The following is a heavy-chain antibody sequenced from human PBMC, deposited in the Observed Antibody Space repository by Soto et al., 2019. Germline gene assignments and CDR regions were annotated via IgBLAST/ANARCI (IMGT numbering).Heavy chain of an antibody. J-gene: IGHJ6*02. CDR2: IFWNDEI. V-gene: IGHV2-26*01. Sequence: QVTLKESGPVLVKPTETLTLTCNVSGFSLTTARMGVTWIRQSPGKALEFVAQIFWNDEITYSTSLKNRLTIYKDTSKSRVVLTMSNMVPVDTSTYYCARVIYDFWAHNFSGVDVWGQGTPVTVSS. D-gene: IGHD3-3*01. CDR3: ARVIYDFWAHNFSGVDV. CDR1: GFSLTTARMG.